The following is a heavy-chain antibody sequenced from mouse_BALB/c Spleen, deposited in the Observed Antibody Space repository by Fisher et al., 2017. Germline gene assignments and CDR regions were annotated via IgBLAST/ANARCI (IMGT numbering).Heavy chain of an antibody. CDR3: ARSFYGSSSRYFDV. D-gene: IGHD1-1*01. Sequence: KFKGKATLTVDKSSSTAYMELRSLTSEDSAVYYCARSFYGSSSRYFDVWGAGTTVTVSS. V-gene: IGHV1-26*01. J-gene: IGHJ1*01.